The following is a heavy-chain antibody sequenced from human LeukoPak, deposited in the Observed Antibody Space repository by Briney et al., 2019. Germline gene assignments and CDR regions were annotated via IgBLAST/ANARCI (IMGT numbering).Heavy chain of an antibody. CDR2: ISYDGSNK. CDR1: GFTFSSYG. V-gene: IGHV3-30*18. CDR3: PKPHDYGDYGYYYGMDV. J-gene: IGHJ6*02. D-gene: IGHD4-17*01. Sequence: SLRLSCAASGFTFSSYGMHWVRQAPGKGLEWVAVISYDGSNKYYADSVKGRFTISRDNSKNTLCLQMNSLRAEDTAVYYCPKPHDYGDYGYYYGMDVWGQGTTVTVSS.